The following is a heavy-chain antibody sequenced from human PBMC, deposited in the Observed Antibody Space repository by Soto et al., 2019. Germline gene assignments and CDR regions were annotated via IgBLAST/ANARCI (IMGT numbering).Heavy chain of an antibody. V-gene: IGHV4-4*02. CDR2: IYHSGST. CDR3: ARGDSGYDPLDY. CDR1: GGSISSSNW. D-gene: IGHD5-12*01. J-gene: IGHJ4*02. Sequence: PSEALSLTCAVSGGSISSSNWWIWVRQPPGKGLEWIGEIYHSGSTNYNPSLKSRVTISVDKSKNQFSLKLSSVTAADTAVYYCARGDSGYDPLDYWGQGTLVPVSS.